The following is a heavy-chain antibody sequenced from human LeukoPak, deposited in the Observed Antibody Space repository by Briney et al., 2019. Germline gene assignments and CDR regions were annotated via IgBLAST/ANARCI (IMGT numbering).Heavy chain of an antibody. J-gene: IGHJ4*02. CDR2: IYYSGGT. D-gene: IGHD4-17*01. CDR3: AREGTTVTHFDY. Sequence: SDTQSLICTVSGGAISSFYWSWIRQTLGKGLVWLGYIYYSGGTNYNPSLKSRVTISVDTSKNQFSLKLSSVTAEGTAVYYCAREGTTVTHFDYWGQGTLVTVSS. CDR1: GGAISSFY. V-gene: IGHV4-59*01.